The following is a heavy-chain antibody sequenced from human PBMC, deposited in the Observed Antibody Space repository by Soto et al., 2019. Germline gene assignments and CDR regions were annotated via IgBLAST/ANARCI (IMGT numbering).Heavy chain of an antibody. CDR2: ISSSSSYI. V-gene: IGHV3-21*01. J-gene: IGHJ4*02. CDR1: GLTFSSYS. Sequence: PGGSLRLSCAASGLTFSSYSMNWVRQAPGKGLEWVSSISSSSSYIYYADSVKGRFTISRDNAKNSLYPQMNSLRAEDTAVYYCARDLLRYYFDYWGQGTLVTVSS. D-gene: IGHD1-20*01. CDR3: ARDLLRYYFDY.